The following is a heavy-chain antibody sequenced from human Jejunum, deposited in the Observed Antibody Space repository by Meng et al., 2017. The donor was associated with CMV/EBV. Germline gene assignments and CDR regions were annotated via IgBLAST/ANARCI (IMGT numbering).Heavy chain of an antibody. CDR3: AKDSGWERTHGMDV. CDR1: GFTFNTYA. Sequence: SGFTFNTYAMTGVRQAPGKGLEWVSAISGSGGSTYYADSVKGRFTISRDNSKNTLYLQMNSLRAEDTAVYYCAKDSGWERTHGMDVWGQGTTVTVSS. V-gene: IGHV3-23*01. D-gene: IGHD1-26*01. J-gene: IGHJ6*02. CDR2: ISGSGGST.